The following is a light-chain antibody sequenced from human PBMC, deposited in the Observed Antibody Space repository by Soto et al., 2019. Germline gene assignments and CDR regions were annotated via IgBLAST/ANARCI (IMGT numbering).Light chain of an antibody. CDR3: PQYGYSPRT. J-gene: IGKJ2*01. V-gene: IGKV3-20*01. CDR1: QSVSSSH. CDR2: GAS. Sequence: EIVLTQSPGTLSLSPGERATLSCRASQSVSSSHLAWYQQKPGQAPRLLIYGASFRATGIPDRFSGSASGTDFTLTISRLEPEDFAVYYCPQYGYSPRTVGQGTKLEIK.